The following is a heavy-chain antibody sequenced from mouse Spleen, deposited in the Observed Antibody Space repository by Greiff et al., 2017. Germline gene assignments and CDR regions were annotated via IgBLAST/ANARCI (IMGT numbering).Heavy chain of an antibody. Sequence: EVKLVESEGGLVQPGSSMKLSCTASGFTFSDYYMAWVRQVPEKGLEWVANINYDGSSTYYLDSLKSRFIISRDNAKNILYLQMSSLKSEDTATYYCARRTGTHYYAMDYWGQGTSVTVSS. V-gene: IGHV5-16*01. D-gene: IGHD4-1*01. CDR3: ARRTGTHYYAMDY. CDR2: INYDGSST. CDR1: GFTFSDYY. J-gene: IGHJ4*01.